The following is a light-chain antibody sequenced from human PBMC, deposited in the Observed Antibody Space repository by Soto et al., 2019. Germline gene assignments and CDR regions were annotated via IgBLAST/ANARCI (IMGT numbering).Light chain of an antibody. CDR3: QVWDSGSAHVV. CDR2: SDT. CDR1: NIGSKG. V-gene: IGLV3-21*04. Sequence: SYELTQPPSVSVAPGKTASISCGGNNIGSKGVHWYQQKPGQAHVLVIYSDTDLPPVIPERFSGSNSANLATLTISRVEDGDEAEYYCQVWDSGSAHVVFGGGTKLTVL. J-gene: IGLJ2*01.